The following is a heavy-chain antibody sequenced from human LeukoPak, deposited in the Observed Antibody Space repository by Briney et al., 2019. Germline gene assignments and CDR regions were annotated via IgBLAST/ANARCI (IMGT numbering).Heavy chain of an antibody. D-gene: IGHD5-18*01. CDR3: ARELRYSYGQYYFDF. V-gene: IGHV3-49*03. CDR2: IRSKGYGETT. CDR1: GFTFCDYA. Sequence: GRSLRLSCTASGFTFCDYAMSWFRQAPGKGLEWVGFIRSKGYGETTEYAASVKGRFTISRDDSKSIAYLQMNSLKTEDTAVYYCARELRYSYGQYYFDFWGQGSLVTVSS. J-gene: IGHJ4*02.